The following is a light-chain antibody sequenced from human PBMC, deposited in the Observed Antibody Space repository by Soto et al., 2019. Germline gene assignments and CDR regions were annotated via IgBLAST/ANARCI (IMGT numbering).Light chain of an antibody. J-gene: IGKJ1*01. Sequence: DIQMTQSPSSVSASVGDRVTITCRASQGVTSWLAWYQQKPGKAPKLLIYAASSLQSGVPSRFSGSGSGTDFTLTINSLQPEDFTTYHCQQTNSLPRTFGQGTKVEIK. CDR1: QGVTSW. CDR3: QQTNSLPRT. CDR2: AAS. V-gene: IGKV1-12*01.